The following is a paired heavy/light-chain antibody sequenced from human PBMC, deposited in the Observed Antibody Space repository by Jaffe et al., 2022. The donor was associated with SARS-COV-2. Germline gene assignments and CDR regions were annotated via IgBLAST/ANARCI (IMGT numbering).Heavy chain of an antibody. CDR2: LSGGGDGT. Sequence: EVQLVESGGGLVQPGESLRLCCAVSGFNFRSYVMSWVRQAPGKGLEWVSALSGGGDGTYYADSVKGRFTISRDNPKNTLYLQMNSLRAEDTAVYYCAKGSGSSRPYYFDYWGQGSLVTVSS. D-gene: IGHD2-15*01. CDR3: AKGSGSSRPYYFDY. J-gene: IGHJ4*02. CDR1: GFNFRSYV. V-gene: IGHV3-23*04.
Light chain of an antibody. CDR1: QSVSSSY. CDR3: HHYDASRT. CDR2: GTS. Sequence: EIVLTQSPGTLSLSPGERATLSCRASQSVSSSYLAWYQQRPGQAPRLLIYGTSSRATGIPDRFSGSGSGTDFTLTISRLEPEDFAVYYCHHYDASRTFGQGTKVEI. V-gene: IGKV3-20*01. J-gene: IGKJ1*01.